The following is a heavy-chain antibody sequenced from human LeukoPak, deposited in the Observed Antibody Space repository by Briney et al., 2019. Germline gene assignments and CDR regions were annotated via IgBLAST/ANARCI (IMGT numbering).Heavy chain of an antibody. D-gene: IGHD2-2*01. J-gene: IGHJ6*04. CDR3: ARDCFRYCSSTSSYAGLYYYGMDV. CDR2: INHSGST. Sequence: SETLSLTCAVYGGSFSGYYWSWIRQPPGKGLEWIGEINHSGSTNYNPSLKSRVTISVATSKDQFSPKLSSVTAADTAVYYCARDCFRYCSSTSSYAGLYYYGMDVWGKGTTVTVSS. CDR1: GGSFSGYY. V-gene: IGHV4-34*01.